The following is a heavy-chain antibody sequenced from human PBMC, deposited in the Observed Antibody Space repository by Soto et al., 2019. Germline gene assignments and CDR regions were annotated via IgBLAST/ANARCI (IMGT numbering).Heavy chain of an antibody. CDR2: INHSGST. CDR3: ATRGYDFWSGYHLFDS. J-gene: IGHJ4*02. Sequence: QVQLQQWGAGLLKPSETLSLTCAVYGGSFSGYYWSWIRQPPGKGLEWIGEINHSGSTNYNPSLKSRVTVSVDTSKDQFSLKLSSVTGADTAVYYCATRGYDFWSGYHLFDSWGQGTLVTVSS. V-gene: IGHV4-34*01. CDR1: GGSFSGYY. D-gene: IGHD3-3*01.